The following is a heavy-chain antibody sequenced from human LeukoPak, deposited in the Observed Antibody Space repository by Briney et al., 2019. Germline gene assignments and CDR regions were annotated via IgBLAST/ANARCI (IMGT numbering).Heavy chain of an antibody. Sequence: SETLSLTCTVSGGSISSSYYWGWIRQPPGKGLEWIGSIYYSGSTYYNPSLKSRVTISVDTSKNQFSLKLSSVTAADTAVYYCARLAFGELLKPWFDPWGQGTLVTVFS. CDR1: GGSISSSYY. V-gene: IGHV4-39*01. J-gene: IGHJ5*02. CDR2: IYYSGST. CDR3: ARLAFGELLKPWFDP. D-gene: IGHD3-10*01.